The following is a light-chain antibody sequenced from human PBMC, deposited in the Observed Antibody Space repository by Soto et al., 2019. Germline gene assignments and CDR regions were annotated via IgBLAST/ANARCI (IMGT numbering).Light chain of an antibody. J-gene: IGLJ2*01. V-gene: IGLV2-23*01. CDR1: SRDVGSYNL. Sequence: QSALTQPASVSGSPGQSITISCTGTSRDVGSYNLVSWYQQHPGKAPKLMIYEGSKRPSGVSNRFSGSKSGNTASLTISGLQAEDEVDYYCCSYAGSSTSVVFGGGTKVTVL. CDR2: EGS. CDR3: CSYAGSSTSVV.